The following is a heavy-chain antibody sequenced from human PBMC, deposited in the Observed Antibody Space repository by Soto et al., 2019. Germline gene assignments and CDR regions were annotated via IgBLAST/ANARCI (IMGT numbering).Heavy chain of an antibody. V-gene: IGHV3-30*18. CDR3: AKDLFFSSWPTNLYGMDV. CDR1: GFSFSTSG. Sequence: GGSLRLSCEVSGFSFSTSGMHWVRQAPGKGLEWVAVISSDGNNKYNADSVKGRFTISRDNSKNTLYLEMNGLRAEDTAVYYCAKDLFFSSWPTNLYGMDVWGQGTTVTVSS. D-gene: IGHD6-13*01. CDR2: ISSDGNNK. J-gene: IGHJ6*02.